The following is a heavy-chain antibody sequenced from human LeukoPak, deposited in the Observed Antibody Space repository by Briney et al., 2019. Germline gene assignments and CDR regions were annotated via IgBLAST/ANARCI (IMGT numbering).Heavy chain of an antibody. J-gene: IGHJ3*02. CDR3: AREKTVRLYSSSWIRGDAFDI. D-gene: IGHD6-13*01. Sequence: GGSLRLSCAASGFTFDDYGMSWVRQAPGKGLEWVSGINWNGGSTGYADSVKGRFTISRDNAKNSLYLQMNSLRAEDTALYYCAREKTVRLYSSSWIRGDAFDIWGQGTMVTVSS. V-gene: IGHV3-20*04. CDR1: GFTFDDYG. CDR2: INWNGGST.